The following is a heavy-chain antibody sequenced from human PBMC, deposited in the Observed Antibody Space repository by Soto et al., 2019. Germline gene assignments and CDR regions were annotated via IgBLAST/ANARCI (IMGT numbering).Heavy chain of an antibody. J-gene: IGHJ6*03. V-gene: IGHV1-3*01. CDR3: ARVGIPPPCYYMDV. D-gene: IGHD5-18*01. CDR2: INAGNGNT. Sequence: QVQLVQSGAEVKKPGASVKVSCKASGYTFTSYAMHWVRQAPGQRLEWMGWINAGNGNTKYSQKFQGRVTITRDTSASTAYRELSSLRSEDTAVYYCARVGIPPPCYYMDVWGKGTTVTVSS. CDR1: GYTFTSYA.